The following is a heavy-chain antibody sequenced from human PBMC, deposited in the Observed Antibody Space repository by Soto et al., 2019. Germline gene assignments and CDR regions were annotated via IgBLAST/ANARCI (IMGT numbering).Heavy chain of an antibody. D-gene: IGHD3-3*01. CDR1: GYTFTSYG. V-gene: IGHV1-18*01. J-gene: IGHJ6*03. CDR2: ISAYNGNT. CDR3: DRVSWDFCSAYSNYYSYYMDV. Sequence: ASVKVSCKASGYTFTSYGISWVRQAPGQGLEWMGWISAYNGNTNYAQKLQGRVTMTTDTSTSTAYMELRSLKSDDTAASYCDRVSWDFCSAYSNYYSYYMDVCGKRPTVPVS.